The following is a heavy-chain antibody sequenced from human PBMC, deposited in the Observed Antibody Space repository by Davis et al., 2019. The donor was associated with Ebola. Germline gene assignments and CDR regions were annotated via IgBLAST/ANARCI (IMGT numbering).Heavy chain of an antibody. CDR2: IYHSGST. V-gene: IGHV4-30-2*06. J-gene: IGHJ6*02. D-gene: IGHD5-18*01. CDR1: GGSISSGGYS. CDR3: ARHVDTAMVEGMDV. Sequence: LRLSCAVSGGSISSGGYSWSWIRQSPGKGLEWIGYIYHSGSTNYNPSLKSRVTISVDTSKNQFSLKLSSVTAADTAVYYCARHVDTAMVEGMDVWGQGTTVTVSS.